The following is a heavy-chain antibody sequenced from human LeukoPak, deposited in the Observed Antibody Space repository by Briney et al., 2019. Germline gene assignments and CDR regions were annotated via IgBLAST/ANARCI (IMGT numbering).Heavy chain of an antibody. CDR3: ASPYVDTAMAVDS. Sequence: SQTLSLTCTVSGGSISSSSYYWGWIRQPPGKGLEWIGSIYYSGSTYYNPSLKSRVTISVDTSKNQFSLKLSSVTAADTAVYCYASPYVDTAMAVDSWPQGTVVTVSS. D-gene: IGHD5-18*01. V-gene: IGHV4-39*01. CDR1: GGSISSSSYY. J-gene: IGHJ5*01. CDR2: IYYSGST.